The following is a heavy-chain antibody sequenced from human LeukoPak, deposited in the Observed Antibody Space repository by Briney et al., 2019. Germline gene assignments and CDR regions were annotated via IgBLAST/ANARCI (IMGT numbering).Heavy chain of an antibody. CDR3: ARGGTFVSDY. Sequence: GGSLRLSCAASGFTFSTFWMSWVRQAPGKGLGWVANIKEDGSEKYYVDSMEGRFTVSRDNAKNSLYLQMDSLRAEDTAVYYCARGGTFVSDYWGQGTLVTVSS. CDR1: GFTFSTFW. V-gene: IGHV3-7*01. CDR2: IKEDGSEK. J-gene: IGHJ4*02. D-gene: IGHD1-1*01.